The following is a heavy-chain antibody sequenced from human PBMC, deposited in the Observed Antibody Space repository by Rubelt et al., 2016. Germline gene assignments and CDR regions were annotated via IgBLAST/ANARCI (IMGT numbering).Heavy chain of an antibody. CDR2: ITQDGSEK. CDR3: AREDWSPDF. J-gene: IGHJ4*02. D-gene: IGHD3/OR15-3a*01. Sequence: EVYLVESGGGLVQPGGSLRLSCAASGFSFRTYWMTWVRQAPGKGLEWVATITQDGSEKNNVDSVEGRFIISRDNAKNSLFLQMNSLRGDDTAIYYCAREDWSPDFWGQGTLVTVSS. CDR1: GFSFRTYW. V-gene: IGHV3-7*03.